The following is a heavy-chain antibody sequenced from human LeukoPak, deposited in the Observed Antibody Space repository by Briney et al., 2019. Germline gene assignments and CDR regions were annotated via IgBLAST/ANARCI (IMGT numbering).Heavy chain of an antibody. CDR1: GYTFTSYG. V-gene: IGHV1-18*01. D-gene: IGHD2-2*01. J-gene: IGHJ6*03. CDR2: ISAYNGNT. CDR3: ARLSVPAAISYYYYYMDV. Sequence: PEASVKVSCKASGYTFTSYGISWVRQAPGQGLEWMGWISAYNGNTNYAQKLQGRVTMTTDTSTSTAYMELRSLRSDDTAVYYCARLSVPAAISYYYYYMDVWGKGTTVTVSS.